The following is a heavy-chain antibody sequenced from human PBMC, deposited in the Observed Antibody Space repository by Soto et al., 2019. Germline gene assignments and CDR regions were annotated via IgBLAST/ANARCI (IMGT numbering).Heavy chain of an antibody. CDR1: GGSISSGGYY. J-gene: IGHJ4*02. CDR3: ARSLGVMVYAIRNPYGSGSYQIDY. Sequence: SETLSLTCTVSGGSISSGGYYWSWIRQHPGKGLEWIGYIYYSGSTYYNPSLKSRVTISVDTSKNQFSLKLSSVTAADTAVYYCARSLGVMVYAIRNPYGSGSYQIDYWGQGTLVTVSS. V-gene: IGHV4-31*03. D-gene: IGHD3-10*01. CDR2: IYYSGST.